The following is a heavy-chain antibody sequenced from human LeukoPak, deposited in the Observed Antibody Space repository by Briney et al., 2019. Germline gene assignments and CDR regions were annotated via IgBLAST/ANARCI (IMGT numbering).Heavy chain of an antibody. Sequence: PGGSLRLSCAASGFTFNTYAMNWVRQAPGKGLEWVSVIIGNGGDIHYAGSARGRFTISRDNSKNTLYLQMNSLRVEGTAVYYCARVSLRSSSLYNWFDPWGQGTLVTVSS. CDR1: GFTFNTYA. V-gene: IGHV3-23*01. J-gene: IGHJ5*02. D-gene: IGHD6-13*01. CDR3: ARVSLRSSSLYNWFDP. CDR2: IIGNGGDI.